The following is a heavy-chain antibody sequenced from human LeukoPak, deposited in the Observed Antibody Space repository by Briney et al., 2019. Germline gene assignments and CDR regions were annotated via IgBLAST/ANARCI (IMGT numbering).Heavy chain of an antibody. CDR2: ISGGGGST. CDR1: GFTFTSYS. D-gene: IGHD1-26*01. CDR3: TKGGKWDVTPFDY. J-gene: IGHJ4*02. Sequence: GGSLRLSCAASGFTFTSYSMNWVRRAPGKGLEWVSTISGGGGSTYYADSVKGRFTISRDNSKNTLYLQVNSLRAEDTAVYYCTKGGKWDVTPFDYWGQGTLVTVSS. V-gene: IGHV3-23*01.